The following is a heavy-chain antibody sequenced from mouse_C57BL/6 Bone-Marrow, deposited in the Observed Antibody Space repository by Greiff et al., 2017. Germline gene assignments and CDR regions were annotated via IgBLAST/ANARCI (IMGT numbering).Heavy chain of an antibody. Sequence: VQLQQPGAELVKPGASVKVSCKASGFTFTSYWMHWVKQRPGQGLEWIGRIHPSDSDTNYNQKFKGKATLTVDKSSNTAYMQLSSLTSADSAVFYYAIRELRPTYYFANWGQGTTLTVSS. CDR2: IHPSDSDT. V-gene: IGHV1-74*01. CDR3: AIRELRPTYYFAN. D-gene: IGHD2-4*01. CDR1: GFTFTSYW. J-gene: IGHJ2*01.